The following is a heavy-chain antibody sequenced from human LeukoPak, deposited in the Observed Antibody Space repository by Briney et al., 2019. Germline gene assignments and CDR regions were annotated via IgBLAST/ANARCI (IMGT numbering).Heavy chain of an antibody. CDR3: AREIATMAVDY. J-gene: IGHJ4*02. CDR1: GYTFTGYY. Sequence: ASVKLSCKASGYTFTGYYMHWVRQAPGQGHEWMGWSNPNSGGTNYAQTFQGRVTMTRDTSISTAYMELSRVRSEDTAVYYCAREIATMAVDYWGKGTLVTVSS. V-gene: IGHV1-2*02. CDR2: SNPNSGGT. D-gene: IGHD5-24*01.